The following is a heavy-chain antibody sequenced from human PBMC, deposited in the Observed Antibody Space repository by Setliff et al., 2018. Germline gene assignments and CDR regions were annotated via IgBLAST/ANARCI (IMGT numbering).Heavy chain of an antibody. J-gene: IGHJ4*02. Sequence: ASVKVSCKASGYTFTSYGITWVRQAPGQGLEWMAWISAYNGYIVYAQKFQGRVTVTTDTSTSTAYMELRSLRSDDTAVYYLAGAPPKIGVTVASLDYWGQGARVTVSS. CDR3: AGAPPKIGVTVASLDY. CDR1: GYTFTSYG. CDR2: ISAYNGYI. V-gene: IGHV1-18*01. D-gene: IGHD2-15*01.